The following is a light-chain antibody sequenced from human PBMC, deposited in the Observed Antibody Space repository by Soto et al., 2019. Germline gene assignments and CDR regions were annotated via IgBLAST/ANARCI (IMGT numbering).Light chain of an antibody. V-gene: IGKV3-11*01. J-gene: IGKJ5*01. CDR3: LQYYNVPIT. Sequence: EIVLTQSPATLSLSPGERATLSCRASQSVSSYLAWYQQKPGQAPRLLIYDASNRATGIPARFSGSGSGTDFTLTISSLEPEDFATYSCLQYYNVPITFGQGTRLDIK. CDR1: QSVSSY. CDR2: DAS.